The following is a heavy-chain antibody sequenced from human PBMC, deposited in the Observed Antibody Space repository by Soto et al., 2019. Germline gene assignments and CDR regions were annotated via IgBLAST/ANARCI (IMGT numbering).Heavy chain of an antibody. J-gene: IGHJ6*02. CDR2: IYPGDSDT. Sequence: PGESLKISCKGSGYSFTSYWIGWVRQMPGKGLEWMGIIYPGDSDTRYSPSFQGQVTISADKSISTAYPQWSSLKASDTAMYYCARLRAGYSYGSYGMDVWGQGTTVTVSS. CDR1: GYSFTSYW. CDR3: ARLRAGYSYGSYGMDV. D-gene: IGHD5-18*01. V-gene: IGHV5-51*01.